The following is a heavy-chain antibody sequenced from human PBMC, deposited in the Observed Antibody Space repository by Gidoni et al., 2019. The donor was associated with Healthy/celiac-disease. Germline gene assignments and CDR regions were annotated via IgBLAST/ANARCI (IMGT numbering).Heavy chain of an antibody. V-gene: IGHV3-30-3*01. D-gene: IGHD6-19*01. J-gene: IGHJ4*02. CDR2: ISYDGSNK. CDR3: ARGLSSGWYYFDY. Sequence: GQLVESGGGVVQPGRYLRRACPASGVTCRRYAMHWVRQAPGKGLVWVAVISYDGSNKYYAVSVKGRFTISSDNFKNTLYLQMNSRRAEDTAVYYCARGLSSGWYYFDYWGQGTLVTVSS. CDR1: GVTCRRYA.